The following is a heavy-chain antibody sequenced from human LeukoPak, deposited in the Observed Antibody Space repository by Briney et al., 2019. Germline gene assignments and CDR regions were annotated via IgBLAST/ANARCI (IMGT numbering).Heavy chain of an antibody. J-gene: IGHJ3*02. CDR2: IYYSGST. CDR1: GGSISSYY. D-gene: IGHD3-10*01. CDR3: ARDEAAPTFYGSGSYGQSHAFDI. Sequence: SETLSLTCTVSGGSISSYYWSWIRQPPGKGLEWIGYIYYSGSTNYNPSLKSRVTISVDTSKNQFSLKLSSVTAADTAVYYCARDEAAPTFYGSGSYGQSHAFDIWGQGTMVTVSS. V-gene: IGHV4-59*01.